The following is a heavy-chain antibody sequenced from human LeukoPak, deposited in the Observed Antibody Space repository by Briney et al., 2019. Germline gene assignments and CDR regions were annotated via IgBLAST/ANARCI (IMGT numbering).Heavy chain of an antibody. Sequence: SETLSLTCTVSGGSISSYYWSWIRQPAGKGLEWIGRIYTSGSTNYNASLKSRVTMSVDTSKNQFSLKLSSVTAADTAVYYCARDRSYYAHFGYWAREPWSPSPQ. CDR1: GGSISSYY. CDR2: IYTSGST. V-gene: IGHV4-4*07. J-gene: IGHJ4*02. D-gene: IGHD3-22*01. CDR3: ARDRSYYAHFGY.